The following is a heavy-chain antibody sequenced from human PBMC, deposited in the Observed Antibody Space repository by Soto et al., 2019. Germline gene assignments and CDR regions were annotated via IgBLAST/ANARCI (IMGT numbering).Heavy chain of an antibody. CDR2: IYYSGST. V-gene: IGHV4-59*01. D-gene: IGHD4-17*01. CDR3: ARANGDFDY. CDR1: GGSISSYY. J-gene: IGHJ4*02. Sequence: QVQLQESGPGLVKPSETLSLTCTVSGGSISSYYWSWIRQPPGKGLEWIGYIYYSGSTNYNPSLKSRVTISVDTSKNQFSLKLSSVTAADTAVYYCARANGDFDYWGQGTLVTVSS.